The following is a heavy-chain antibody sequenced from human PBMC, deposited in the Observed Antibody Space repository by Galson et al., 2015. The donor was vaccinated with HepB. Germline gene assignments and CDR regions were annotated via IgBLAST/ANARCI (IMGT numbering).Heavy chain of an antibody. J-gene: IGHJ4*02. CDR3: ARHPERTMVRGQPDY. CDR1: GFTFSSYS. V-gene: IGHV3-21*01. D-gene: IGHD3-10*01. Sequence: SLRLSCAASGFTFSSYSMNWVRQAPGKGLEWVSSISSSSSYIYYADSVKGRFTISRDNAKNSLYLQMNSLRAEDTAVYYCARHPERTMVRGQPDYWGQGTLVTVSS. CDR2: ISSSSSYI.